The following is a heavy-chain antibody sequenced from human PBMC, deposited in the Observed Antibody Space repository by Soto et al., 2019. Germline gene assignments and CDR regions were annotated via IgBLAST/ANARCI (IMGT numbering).Heavy chain of an antibody. J-gene: IGHJ4*02. CDR1: GFTFSNYW. CDR2: IKQDESEK. V-gene: IGHV3-7*01. CDR3: ARDPNRGYTYGTLDN. D-gene: IGHD5-18*01. Sequence: EVQLVESGGGLVQPGGSLRLSCAASGFTFSNYWMSWVRQAPGQGLEWVANIKQDESEKYYVDSVKGRFTISRDNARNSLELQRNSLRAEATAVYYCARDPNRGYTYGTLDNWGQGTLVIVSS.